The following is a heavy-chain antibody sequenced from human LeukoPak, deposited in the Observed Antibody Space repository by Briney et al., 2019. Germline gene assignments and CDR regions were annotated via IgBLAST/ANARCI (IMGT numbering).Heavy chain of an antibody. Sequence: SETLSLTCTVSGGSISSYYWSWIRQPPGKGLEWIGYIYYSGSTNYNPSLKSRVTISVDTSKNQFSLKLSSVTAADTAVYYSATEGIVGATSGAVAFDIWGQGTMVTVSS. V-gene: IGHV4-59*01. CDR2: IYYSGST. CDR3: ATEGIVGATSGAVAFDI. CDR1: GGSISSYY. D-gene: IGHD1-26*01. J-gene: IGHJ3*02.